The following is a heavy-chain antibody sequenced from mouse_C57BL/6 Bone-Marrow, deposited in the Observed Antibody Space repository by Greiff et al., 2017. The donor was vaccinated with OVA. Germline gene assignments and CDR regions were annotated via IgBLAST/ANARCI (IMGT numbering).Heavy chain of an antibody. CDR1: GYAFTNYL. CDR3: AKSDYYGSSPYY. V-gene: IGHV1-54*01. CDR2: INPGSGGT. Sequence: VQLQQSGAELVRPGTSVKVSCKASGYAFTNYLIEWVKQRPGQGLEWIGVINPGSGGTNYNEKFKGKATLTADKSSSTAYMQLSSLTSEDSAVYFCAKSDYYGSSPYYWGRGTTLTVSS. D-gene: IGHD1-1*01. J-gene: IGHJ2*01.